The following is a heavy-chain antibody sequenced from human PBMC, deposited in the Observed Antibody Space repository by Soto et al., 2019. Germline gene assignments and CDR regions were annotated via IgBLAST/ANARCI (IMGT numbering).Heavy chain of an antibody. CDR2: ISGTGDSS. Sequence: EVQLLESGGGLVQPGGSLRLSCAASGFTFGSYAMSWVRQAPGKGLEWVLLISGTGDSSEYANSVKGRFTISRDYSKTTVFLQMNSLRAEDTAVYFGAKDNGNYGSGSFSHWGQGTLVTVSS. CDR1: GFTFGSYA. D-gene: IGHD3-10*01. V-gene: IGHV3-23*01. J-gene: IGHJ4*02. CDR3: AKDNGNYGSGSFSH.